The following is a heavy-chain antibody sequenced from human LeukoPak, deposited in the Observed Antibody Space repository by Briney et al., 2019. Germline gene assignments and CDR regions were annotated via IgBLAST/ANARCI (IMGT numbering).Heavy chain of an antibody. CDR3: ARWTDLIAVAGFDY. CDR1: GFTFSS. D-gene: IGHD6-19*01. CDR2: ISSSSSYI. J-gene: IGHJ4*02. Sequence: GGSLRLSCAASGFTFSSWVRQAPGKGLEWVSSISSSSSYIYYADSVKGRFTISRDNAKNSLYLQMNSLRAEDTAVYYCARWTDLIAVAGFDYWGQGTLVTVSS. V-gene: IGHV3-21*01.